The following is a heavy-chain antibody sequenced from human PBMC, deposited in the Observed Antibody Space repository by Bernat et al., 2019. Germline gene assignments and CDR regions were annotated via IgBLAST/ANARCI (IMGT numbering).Heavy chain of an antibody. D-gene: IGHD5-18*01. J-gene: IGHJ6*02. CDR1: GGSISSYY. Sequence: QVQLQQWGAGLLKPSETLSLTCTVSGGSISSYYWSWIRQPPGKGLEWIGYIYYSGSTNYNPSLKSRVTISVDTSKNQFSLKLSSVTAADTAVYYCARDRRGYSYGSYYYYGMDVWGQGTTVTVSS. V-gene: IGHV4-59*01. CDR2: IYYSGST. CDR3: ARDRRGYSYGSYYYYGMDV.